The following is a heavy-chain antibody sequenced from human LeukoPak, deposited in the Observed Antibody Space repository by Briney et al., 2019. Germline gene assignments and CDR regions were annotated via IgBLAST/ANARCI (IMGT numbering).Heavy chain of an antibody. CDR1: GGSISSYY. Sequence: SETLSLTCTVSGGSISSYYWSWIRQAPGKGLEWIGYIYYSGSTNYNPSLKSRVTISVDTSKNQFSLKLSSVTAADTAVYYCARVIYDYAREAYYYYYMDVWGKGTTVTISS. CDR3: ARVIYDYAREAYYYYYMDV. D-gene: IGHD3-16*01. J-gene: IGHJ6*03. V-gene: IGHV4-59*01. CDR2: IYYSGST.